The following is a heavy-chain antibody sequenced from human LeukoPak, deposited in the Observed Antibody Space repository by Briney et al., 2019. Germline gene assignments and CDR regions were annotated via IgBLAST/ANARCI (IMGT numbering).Heavy chain of an antibody. CDR1: GGSISSYY. V-gene: IGHV4-4*08. CDR3: ARGIARSSTSCLFDY. Sequence: SETLSLTCTVSGGSISSYYWSWIRQPPGKGLEWIGRIYTSGSTNYNPSLKSRVTISVDTSKNQFSLKLSSVTAADTAVYYCARGIARSSTSCLFDYWGQGTLVTVSS. CDR2: IYTSGST. D-gene: IGHD2-2*01. J-gene: IGHJ4*02.